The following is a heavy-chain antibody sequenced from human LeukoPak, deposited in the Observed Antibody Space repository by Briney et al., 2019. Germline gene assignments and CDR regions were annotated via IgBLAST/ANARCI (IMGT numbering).Heavy chain of an antibody. CDR1: GGSISDYY. D-gene: IGHD4-23*01. CDR3: ARGDYGGNRFDY. V-gene: IGHV4-59*01. Sequence: PPETLSLTCSVSGGSISDYYWSWIRQPPGKGLEWIGYIYYSGSTNYNPSLKSRVTISVDTSRNQFSLKLSSVTAADTAVYYCARGDYGGNRFDYWGRGTLVTVSS. CDR2: IYYSGST. J-gene: IGHJ4*02.